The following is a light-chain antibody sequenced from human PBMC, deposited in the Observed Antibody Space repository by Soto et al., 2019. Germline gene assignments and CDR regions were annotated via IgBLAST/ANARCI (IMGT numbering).Light chain of an antibody. V-gene: IGLV2-14*03. J-gene: IGLJ1*01. CDR2: NVN. Sequence: QSALTQPASVPGSPEQSITISCTGSSSDVGGYNYVSWYQQHPGKVPKLMIYNVNNRPSGVSNRFSGSKSGNTASLTISGLQTEDEADYYCSSYTRSSTFVFGTGTKLTVL. CDR3: SSYTRSSTFV. CDR1: SSDVGGYNY.